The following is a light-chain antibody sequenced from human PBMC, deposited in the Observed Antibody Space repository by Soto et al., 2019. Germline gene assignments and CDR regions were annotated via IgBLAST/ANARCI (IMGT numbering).Light chain of an antibody. V-gene: IGLV1-47*02. CDR1: SSNIGTNY. CDR2: CND. J-gene: IGLJ3*02. CDR3: ATRDNSLSRWV. Sequence: QSVLTQPPSASGTPGQRVTISCSGSSSNIGTNYVYWYKQLPGTAPKLLIYCNDQRPSGVPDRLSGSKSGTSASLAISVLRSEDEADYYCATRDNSLSRWVFGGGTKLTVL.